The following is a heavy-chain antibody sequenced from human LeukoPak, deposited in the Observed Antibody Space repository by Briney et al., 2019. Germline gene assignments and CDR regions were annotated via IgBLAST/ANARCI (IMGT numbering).Heavy chain of an antibody. CDR3: ARGLQETLAWLKALSAFDI. CDR2: IDPSGGST. J-gene: IGHJ3*02. D-gene: IGHD5-24*01. CDR1: GYTFNDYY. Sequence: KVSCKASGYTFNDYYINWVRQAPGQGLEWMGIIDPSGGSTSYAQKFQGRVTMSTDTSTSTGYMELRSLRSDDTAVYYCARGLQETLAWLKALSAFDIWGQGTMVTVSS. V-gene: IGHV1-46*02.